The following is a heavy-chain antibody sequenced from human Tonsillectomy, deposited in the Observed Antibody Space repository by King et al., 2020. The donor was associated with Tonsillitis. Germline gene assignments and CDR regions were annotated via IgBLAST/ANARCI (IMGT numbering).Heavy chain of an antibody. CDR3: ARDVEAGTLSPGWFDP. Sequence: VQLQESGPGLVKPSETLSLTCTVSGGSISSGSYYWSWIRQPPGKGLEWIGYIYYSGSTNYNPSLKIRVTISVDTSKNQCSLKLSSVTAADTAVYYCARDVEAGTLSPGWFDPWGQGTLVTVSS. V-gene: IGHV4-61*01. J-gene: IGHJ5*02. CDR1: GGSISSGSYY. D-gene: IGHD6-19*01. CDR2: IYYSGST.